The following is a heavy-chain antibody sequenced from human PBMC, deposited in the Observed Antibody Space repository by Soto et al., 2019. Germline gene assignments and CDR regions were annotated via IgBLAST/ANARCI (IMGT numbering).Heavy chain of an antibody. V-gene: IGHV4-34*01. Sequence: SETLSLTCAVYGGSFSGYYWSWIRQPPGKGLEWIGEINHSGSTNYNPSLKSRVTISVDTSKNQFSLKLSSVTAADTAVYYCARGLLRYRSTPARPPVRAFDIWGQGTMVTVSS. CDR2: INHSGST. D-gene: IGHD3-9*01. J-gene: IGHJ3*02. CDR3: ARGLLRYRSTPARPPVRAFDI. CDR1: GGSFSGYY.